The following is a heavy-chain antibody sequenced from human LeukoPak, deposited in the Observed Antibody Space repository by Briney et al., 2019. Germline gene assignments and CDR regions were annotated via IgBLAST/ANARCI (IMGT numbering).Heavy chain of an antibody. J-gene: IGHJ4*02. CDR1: GFTFRTYV. V-gene: IGHV3-64D*06. Sequence: GGSLRLSCSVSGFTFRTYVMHWVRQAPGKGLEYVSAISSNGDNTYYADSVKGRFTISGDNSKNTLYLQMSSLRADDTAVCYCVRGTGYWGQGTLVTVSS. CDR3: VRGTGY. CDR2: ISSNGDNT.